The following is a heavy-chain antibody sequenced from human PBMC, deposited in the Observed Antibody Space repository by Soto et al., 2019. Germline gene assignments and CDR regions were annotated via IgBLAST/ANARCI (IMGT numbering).Heavy chain of an antibody. CDR2: INSDGSST. J-gene: IGHJ4*02. Sequence: EVQLVESGGGLVQPGGSLRLSCAAPGFTFSSYWMHWVRQAPGKGLVWVSRINSDGSSTSYADSVKGRFTISRDNAKNTVYLQMNSLRADDTAVYYCAPTYYYGSGIDYWVQGTLVTVSS. CDR3: APTYYYGSGIDY. CDR1: GFTFSSYW. V-gene: IGHV3-74*01. D-gene: IGHD3-10*01.